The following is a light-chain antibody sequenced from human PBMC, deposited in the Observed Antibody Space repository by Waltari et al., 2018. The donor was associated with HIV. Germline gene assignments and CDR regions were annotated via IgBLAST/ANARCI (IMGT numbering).Light chain of an antibody. CDR3: QQRSNWPLT. CDR1: QSVSSY. V-gene: IGKV3-11*01. CDR2: DAS. J-gene: IGKJ4*01. Sequence: EILLTQSPATLSLSPGERATLSCRASQSVSSYLGWYQQKPGQAPRLLIYDASNRATGIPDRFSGSGSGTDFTLTISSLEPEDFAVYYGQQRSNWPLTFGGGTKVEIK.